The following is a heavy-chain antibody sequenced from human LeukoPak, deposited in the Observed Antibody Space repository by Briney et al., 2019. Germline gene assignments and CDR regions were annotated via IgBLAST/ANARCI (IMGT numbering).Heavy chain of an antibody. V-gene: IGHV3-30*18. D-gene: IGHD5-12*01. CDR2: ISYDGSNE. CDR1: GFTFSSYG. J-gene: IGHJ6*02. Sequence: GRSLRLSCAASGFTFSSYGMHWVRQAPGKGLEWVAVISYDGSNEYYADSVKGRFTISRDNSKNTLYLQMNSLRAEDTAVYYCAKDLGLRDGYDSPYYYYGMDVWGQGTTVTVSS. CDR3: AKDLGLRDGYDSPYYYYGMDV.